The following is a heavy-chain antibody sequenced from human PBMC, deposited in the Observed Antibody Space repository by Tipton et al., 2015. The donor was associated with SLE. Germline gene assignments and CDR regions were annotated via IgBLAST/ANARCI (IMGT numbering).Heavy chain of an antibody. D-gene: IGHD1-26*01. CDR1: GGSFSGYL. J-gene: IGHJ4*02. V-gene: IGHV4-34*01. CDR3: AREGGSYTAFDY. CDR2: INHSGGT. Sequence: TLSLTCAVYGGSFSGYLWSWIRQSPGKGLEWIGEINHSGGTNYNPSLESRVIISIDTSKNQFSLKLSSVTAADTAVYYCAREGGSYTAFDYWGQGTLVTVSS.